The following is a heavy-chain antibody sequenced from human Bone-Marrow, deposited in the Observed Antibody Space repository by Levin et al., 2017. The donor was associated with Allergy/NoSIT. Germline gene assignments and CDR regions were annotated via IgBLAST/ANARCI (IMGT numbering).Heavy chain of an antibody. V-gene: IGHV4-34*01. CDR2: INHSGST. D-gene: IGHD5-18*01. J-gene: IGHJ3*01. CDR3: ARGTWIQLWLD. Sequence: SETLSLTCAVYGGSFSGYYWSWIRQPPGKGLEWIGEINHSGSTNYNPSLKSRVTISVDTSKNQFSLKLSSVTAADTAVYYCARGTWIQLWLDWGQGTMVTVSS. CDR1: GGSFSGYY.